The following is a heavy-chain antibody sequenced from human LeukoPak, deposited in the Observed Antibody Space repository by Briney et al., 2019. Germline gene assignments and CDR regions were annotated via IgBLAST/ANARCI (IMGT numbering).Heavy chain of an antibody. CDR2: IYQSGYT. CDR1: GASIISTNW. Sequence: YPSGTLSLTCNVSGASIISTNWWNWVRQPPGKGLEWIGEIYQSGYTKYNPSLKSRVTISVDKSKNQFSLRLNSVTAADTAVYYCARYNYGYDALDFWGQGTLVTVSS. V-gene: IGHV4-4*02. J-gene: IGHJ3*01. CDR3: ARYNYGYDALDF. D-gene: IGHD5-18*01.